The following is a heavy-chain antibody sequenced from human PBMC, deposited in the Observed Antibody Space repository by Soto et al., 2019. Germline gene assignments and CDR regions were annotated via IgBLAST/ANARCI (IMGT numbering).Heavy chain of an antibody. J-gene: IGHJ5*02. CDR1: GGSFSGYY. CDR2: INHSGST. V-gene: IGHV4-34*01. D-gene: IGHD2-2*01. CDR3: ARARKGYCSSTSCSGSWFDP. Sequence: QVQLQQWGAGLLKPSETLSLTCAVYGGSFSGYYWSWIRQPPGKGLEWIGEINHSGSTNYNPSLKSRVTISVDTSKNQFFLKLGSVTAADTAVYYCARARKGYCSSTSCSGSWFDPWGQGTLVTVSS.